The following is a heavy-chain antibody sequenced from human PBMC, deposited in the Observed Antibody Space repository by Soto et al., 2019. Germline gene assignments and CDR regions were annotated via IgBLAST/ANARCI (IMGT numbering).Heavy chain of an antibody. CDR3: AHVPSPFDFYYAMEG. Sequence: QVQLRESGPGLVMPSQTLSLTCTVTGDSFGSGNKYWSWIRQAPGKGLEWIGFTFSSGATYYNPSLKSRLTMSPPTSQNHSSLKLNPPTAADTAVSFCAHVPSPFDFYYAMEGWGQGTTVTVSS. V-gene: IGHV4-30-4*01. D-gene: IGHD3-9*01. CDR1: GDSFGSGNKY. CDR2: TFSSGAT. J-gene: IGHJ6*02.